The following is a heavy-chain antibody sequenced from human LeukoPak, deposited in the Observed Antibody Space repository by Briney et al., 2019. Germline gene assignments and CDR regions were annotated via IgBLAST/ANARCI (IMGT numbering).Heavy chain of an antibody. CDR2: IFSGSP. CDR1: GDSISSSSYY. V-gene: IGHV4-39*01. CDR3: ARQGERPGISAY. Sequence: PSETLSLTCIVSGDSISSSSYYWGWVRQPPGKGLEWIGSIFSGSPYYNPSLKSRVTISLNTSKNQLSLNLSSVTAADTAVYYCARQGERPGISAYWGQGTLVTV. J-gene: IGHJ4*02. D-gene: IGHD1-26*01.